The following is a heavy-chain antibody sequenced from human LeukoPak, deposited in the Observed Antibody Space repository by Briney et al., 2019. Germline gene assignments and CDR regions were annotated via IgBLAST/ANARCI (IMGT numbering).Heavy chain of an antibody. V-gene: IGHV1-18*01. CDR2: ISSYHVNT. D-gene: IGHD3-22*01. Sequence: GASVKVSCKAAGYTFTSYGISWVRQAPGQGLEWMGWISSYHVNTNYAQKFQGRVTITADESTSTAYMELSSLRSEDTAVYYCARVVGGGSYDISGYFKWGAFDIWGQGTMVTVSS. J-gene: IGHJ3*02. CDR3: ARVVGGGSYDISGYFKWGAFDI. CDR1: GYTFTSYG.